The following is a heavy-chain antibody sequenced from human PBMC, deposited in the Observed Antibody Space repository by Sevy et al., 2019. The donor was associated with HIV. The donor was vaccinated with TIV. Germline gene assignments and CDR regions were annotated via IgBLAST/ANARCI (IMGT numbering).Heavy chain of an antibody. CDR3: ATTKDYYDSSAYPVDY. J-gene: IGHJ4*02. V-gene: IGHV1-24*01. Sequence: ASVKVSCKVSGYTLTAFAMHWVRQAPGKGLEWMGTFDPEDDVRIYAQKFQGRVSMTEDTSADTAYMELSSLRSEDMAIYYCATTKDYYDSSAYPVDYWGQGTLVTVSS. CDR2: FDPEDDVR. D-gene: IGHD3-22*01. CDR1: GYTLTAFA.